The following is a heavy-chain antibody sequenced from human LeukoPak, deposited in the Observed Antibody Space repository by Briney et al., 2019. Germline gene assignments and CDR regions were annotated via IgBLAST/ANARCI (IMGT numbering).Heavy chain of an antibody. J-gene: IGHJ3*02. CDR3: ARHAGYYDSSGYYNLRAFDI. V-gene: IGHV5-51*01. D-gene: IGHD3-22*01. CDR2: IYPGDSDT. Sequence: GESLKISCKGSGYSFTSYWIGWVRQMHGKGLEWMGIIYPGDSDTRYSPSFQGQVTISADKSISTAYLQWSSLKASDTAMYYCARHAGYYDSSGYYNLRAFDIWGQGTMVTVSS. CDR1: GYSFTSYW.